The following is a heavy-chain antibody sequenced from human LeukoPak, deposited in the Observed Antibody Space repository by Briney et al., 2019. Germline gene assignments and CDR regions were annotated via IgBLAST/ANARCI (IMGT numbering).Heavy chain of an antibody. Sequence: GASVKVSCKASGGTFSSYAISWVRQAPGQGLEWMGRIIPILGIANHAQKFQGRVTITADKSTSTAYMELSSLRSEDTAVYYCARSGSGWYRGSYYYYGMDVWGQGTTVTVSS. CDR2: IIPILGIA. CDR1: GGTFSSYA. D-gene: IGHD6-19*01. J-gene: IGHJ6*02. CDR3: ARSGSGWYRGSYYYYGMDV. V-gene: IGHV1-69*04.